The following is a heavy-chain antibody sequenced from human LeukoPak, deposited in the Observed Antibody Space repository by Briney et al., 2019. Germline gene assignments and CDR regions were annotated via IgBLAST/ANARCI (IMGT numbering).Heavy chain of an antibody. D-gene: IGHD2-8*01. CDR2: INPNSGDP. CDR1: GYTFTDSY. J-gene: IGHJ6*03. CDR3: ARSARHCNNGVCFTDYYIDL. Sequence: ASVKVSCKTSGYTFTDSYIHWVRQTPGQGLEWMGRINPNSGDPNYPQKFQGRVTMTRDTSISTAYMEMSGLTSDDTAVYYCARSARHCNNGVCFTDYYIDLWGKGTTVIVSS. V-gene: IGHV1-2*06.